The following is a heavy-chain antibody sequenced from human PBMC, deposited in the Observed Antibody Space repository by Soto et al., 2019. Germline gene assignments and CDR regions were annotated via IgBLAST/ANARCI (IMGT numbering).Heavy chain of an antibody. Sequence: QVQLVQSGAEEKKPGASVKVSCKASGYTFTSYGISWVRQAPGQGLEWMGWISAYNGNTNYAQKLQGRFTMTTDTSTSTAYMELRSLRSDDTAVYYCARDRPVATISVDWFDPWGQGTLVTVSS. D-gene: IGHD5-12*01. CDR2: ISAYNGNT. V-gene: IGHV1-18*01. CDR1: GYTFTSYG. J-gene: IGHJ5*02. CDR3: ARDRPVATISVDWFDP.